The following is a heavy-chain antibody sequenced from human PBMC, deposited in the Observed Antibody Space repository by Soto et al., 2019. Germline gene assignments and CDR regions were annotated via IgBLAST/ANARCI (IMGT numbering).Heavy chain of an antibody. D-gene: IGHD1-1*01. J-gene: IGHJ4*02. Sequence: PSETLSLTCTVSGGSISGDSHHWGWVRQPPGMGLEWIGCIYHNGTSDYNPSLKSRLTISVDTSKNQFSLRLSSVTAADTAVYYCARERVPHLFDYWGQGTLVTVSS. CDR2: IYHNGTS. V-gene: IGHV4-61*01. CDR3: ARERVPHLFDY. CDR1: GGSISGDSHH.